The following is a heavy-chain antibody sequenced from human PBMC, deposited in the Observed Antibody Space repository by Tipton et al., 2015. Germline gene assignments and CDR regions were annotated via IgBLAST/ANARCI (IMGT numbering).Heavy chain of an antibody. V-gene: IGHV3-7*03. Sequence: SLRLSCAASGFTFSSYSMSWVRQAPGKGLEWVANIKQDGSEKYYVDSVKGRFTISRDNAKNSLYLQMNSLRAEDTAVYYCARDILNDFCSGWPEEYWGQGTLVTVSS. D-gene: IGHD3-3*01. CDR2: IKQDGSEK. J-gene: IGHJ4*02. CDR1: GFTFSSYS. CDR3: ARDILNDFCSGWPEEY.